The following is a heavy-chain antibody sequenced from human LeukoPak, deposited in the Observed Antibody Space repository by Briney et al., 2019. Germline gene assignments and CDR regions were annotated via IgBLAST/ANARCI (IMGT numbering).Heavy chain of an antibody. CDR2: ISGSGDNT. Sequence: GGSLRLSCAASGLSFRSYAMSWVRQAPGKGLEWVSGISGSGDNTYYANSVKGRFTISRDNSKNTLYLQMNTLRAEDTAVYYCAKDQGGGPLYNFDYWGQGTLVTVSS. J-gene: IGHJ4*02. V-gene: IGHV3-23*01. CDR1: GLSFRSYA. D-gene: IGHD3-16*01. CDR3: AKDQGGGPLYNFDY.